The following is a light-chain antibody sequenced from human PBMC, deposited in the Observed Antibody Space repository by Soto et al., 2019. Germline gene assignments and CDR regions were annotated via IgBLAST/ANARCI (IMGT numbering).Light chain of an antibody. CDR3: SSLTTSFTYV. J-gene: IGLJ1*01. CDR2: EVS. V-gene: IGLV2-14*01. CDR1: SSGVGAYNY. Sequence: ALTQPASVSGSPGQSVAISCTGTSSGVGAYNYISWYQQHPGKAPKLLLSEVSNRPSGVSDRFSGSKSGNTASLTISGLQAEDEADYHCSSLTTSFTYVFGTGTKVTVL.